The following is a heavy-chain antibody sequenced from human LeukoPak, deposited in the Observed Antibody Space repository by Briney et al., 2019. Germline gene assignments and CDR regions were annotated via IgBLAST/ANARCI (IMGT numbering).Heavy chain of an antibody. Sequence: GGSLRLSCAASGFTFSNYAMNWVRQAPGKGLEWTSTISGSGGSTYYADSVKGRFTISRDNSKNTLYLQMNSLRAEDTAVYYCAKAGRTPLGYYYYYMDVWGKGTTVTVSS. CDR3: AKAGRTPLGYYYYYMDV. CDR2: ISGSGGST. CDR1: GFTFSNYA. V-gene: IGHV3-23*01. J-gene: IGHJ6*03.